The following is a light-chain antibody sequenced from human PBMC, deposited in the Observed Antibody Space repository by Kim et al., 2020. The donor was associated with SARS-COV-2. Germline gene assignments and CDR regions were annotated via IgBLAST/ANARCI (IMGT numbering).Light chain of an antibody. CDR1: QSVSSMY. CDR2: GSS. Sequence: IVLTQSPGTLSLSPGERATLSCRASQSVSSMYFSWYQQPPGQPPRLLIYGSSSATTSTPGWFSGSGSGAVFTLIISRLEAEDCAVYCRQQYESSPWTFGQGTKVDIK. V-gene: IGKV3-20*01. J-gene: IGKJ1*01. CDR3: QQYESSPWT.